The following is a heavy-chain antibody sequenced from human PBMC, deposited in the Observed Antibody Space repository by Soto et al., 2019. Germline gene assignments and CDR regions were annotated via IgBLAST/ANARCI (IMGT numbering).Heavy chain of an antibody. Sequence: SETLSLTCTVSGGSISSYYWSWIRQPPGKGLEWIGYIYYSGSTNYNPSLKSRVTISVDTSKNQFSLKLSSVTAADTAVYYCARWPYATEDNWFDPWGQGTLVTVSS. V-gene: IGHV4-59*01. CDR3: ARWPYATEDNWFDP. J-gene: IGHJ5*02. CDR2: IYYSGST. D-gene: IGHD2-8*01. CDR1: GGSISSYY.